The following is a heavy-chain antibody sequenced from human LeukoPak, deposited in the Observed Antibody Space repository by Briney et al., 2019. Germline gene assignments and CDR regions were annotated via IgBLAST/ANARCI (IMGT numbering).Heavy chain of an antibody. V-gene: IGHV3-66*01. J-gene: IGHJ4*02. D-gene: IGHD6-19*01. Sequence: GGSLRLSCAASGFTVSSTYMSGVRQAPGKGLEWVSVIYSGGTSYYADSVRGRFAISRDNSKNTLYLQMNSLRAEDTAVYYCARDTGHSSGWHSFDYWGQGTLVTVSS. CDR3: ARDTGHSSGWHSFDY. CDR2: IYSGGTS. CDR1: GFTVSSTY.